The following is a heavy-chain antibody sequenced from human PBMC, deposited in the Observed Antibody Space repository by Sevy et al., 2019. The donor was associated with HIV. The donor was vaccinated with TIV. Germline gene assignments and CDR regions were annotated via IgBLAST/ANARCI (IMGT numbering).Heavy chain of an antibody. D-gene: IGHD5-18*01. CDR1: GFTFSSYS. CDR3: VREGVGGYSYSLDC. V-gene: IGHV3-21*01. J-gene: IGHJ4*02. CDR2: ISRSSSYI. Sequence: GGSLRLSCAASGFTFSSYSMNWVRQAPGKGLEWVSSISRSSSYIYHADSVKGRFTISRDNAKNSLHLQMNSLRAEDTAVYYCVREGVGGYSYSLDCWGQGTLVTVSS.